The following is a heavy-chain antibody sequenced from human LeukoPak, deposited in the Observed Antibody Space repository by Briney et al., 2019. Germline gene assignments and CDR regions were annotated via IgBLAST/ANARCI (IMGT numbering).Heavy chain of an antibody. CDR2: ISGSGGST. J-gene: IGHJ4*02. V-gene: IGHV3-23*01. D-gene: IGHD4-23*01. CDR1: GFTFSSYA. CDR3: AKHGNPGGYFDY. Sequence: PGGSLRLSCAASGFTFSSYAMSWVRQAPGKGLEWVSAISGSGGSTYYADSVKGRFTISRDNSKNTPYLQMNSLRAEDTAVYYCAKHGNPGGYFDYWGQGTLVTVSS.